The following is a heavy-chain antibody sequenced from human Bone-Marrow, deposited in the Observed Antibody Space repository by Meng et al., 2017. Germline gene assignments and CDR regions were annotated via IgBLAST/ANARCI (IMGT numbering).Heavy chain of an antibody. CDR2: IYHSGNT. CDR1: GDSISRSNW. Sequence: QVELPESGAGLVKPSGALSLTCAVTGDSISRSNWWSWVRQPPGKGLEWIGEIYHSGNTNYNASLKSRVTLSIDKSKNQFSLKLSSVTAADTAVYYCARKAVAGNFDYWGQGTLVTVSS. D-gene: IGHD6-13*01. CDR3: ARKAVAGNFDY. J-gene: IGHJ4*02. V-gene: IGHV4-4*02.